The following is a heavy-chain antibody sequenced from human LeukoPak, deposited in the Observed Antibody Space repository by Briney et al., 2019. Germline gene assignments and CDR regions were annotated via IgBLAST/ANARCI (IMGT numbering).Heavy chain of an antibody. CDR1: GGSFNNYY. Sequence: AGTLSLTCTAPGGSFNNYYWSWIRQPAGKGLEWIGRIYTRGSTNYNPSLKSRVTMSVDTSKNQFSLKQSSVTAADTAAYYCARGRYCSADICSGGDAFDIWGQGTMVSVSS. CDR2: IYTRGST. CDR3: ARGRYCSADICSGGDAFDI. V-gene: IGHV4-4*07. J-gene: IGHJ3*02. D-gene: IGHD2-15*01.